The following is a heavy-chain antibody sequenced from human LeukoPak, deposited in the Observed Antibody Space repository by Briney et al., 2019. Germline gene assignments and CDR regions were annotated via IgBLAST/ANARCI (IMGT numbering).Heavy chain of an antibody. CDR2: IIHSGST. V-gene: IGHV4-34*01. Sequence: SETLSLTCGVYGGSFSGYYWTWIRQSPGMGLEWIGEIIHSGSTNYNPSLTSRVTISVDTSKNQFSLELSSVTAADTAVYYCTRGILVTVYAAFDYWGQGTLVTVSS. CDR1: GGSFSGYY. J-gene: IGHJ4*02. CDR3: TRGILVTVYAAFDY. D-gene: IGHD2-8*01.